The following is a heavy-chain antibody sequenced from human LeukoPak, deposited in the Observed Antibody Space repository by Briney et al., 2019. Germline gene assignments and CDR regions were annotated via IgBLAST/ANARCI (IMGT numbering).Heavy chain of an antibody. CDR3: AIGDDSSGYWYY. V-gene: IGHV1-24*01. Sequence: ASVKVSCKVSGYTLTELSMHWVRQAPGKGLEWMGGFDPEDGETIYAQKFQGRVTMTEDTSTDTAYMELSSLRSEDTAVYYCAIGDDSSGYWYYWGQGTLVTVSS. CDR2: FDPEDGET. CDR1: GYTLTELS. D-gene: IGHD3-22*01. J-gene: IGHJ4*02.